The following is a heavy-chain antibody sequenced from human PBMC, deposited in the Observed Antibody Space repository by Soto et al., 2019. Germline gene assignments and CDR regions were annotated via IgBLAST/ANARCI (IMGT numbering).Heavy chain of an antibody. Sequence: GGSLRLSCAASGFTVSSNYMSWVRQAPGKGLEWVSVIYSGGSTYYADSVKGRFTISRDNSKNTLYLQMNSLRAEDTAVYYCARDTGSGIEAFDIWGQGTMVTVSS. J-gene: IGHJ3*02. CDR2: IYSGGST. CDR1: GFTVSSNY. V-gene: IGHV3-66*01. D-gene: IGHD3-10*01. CDR3: ARDTGSGIEAFDI.